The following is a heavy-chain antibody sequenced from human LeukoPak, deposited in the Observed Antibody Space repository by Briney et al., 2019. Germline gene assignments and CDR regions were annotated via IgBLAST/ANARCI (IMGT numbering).Heavy chain of an antibody. D-gene: IGHD3-22*01. CDR3: ARDSEAYHYDSSGYCYY. CDR2: INPNSGGT. CDR1: GYXFTGYY. J-gene: IGHJ4*02. Sequence: ASVKVSCKASGYXFTGYYIHWVRQAPGQGLEWMGWINPNSGGTNYAQKFQGRVTVTRDTSISTAYMELSRLRSDDTAVYYCARDSEAYHYDSSGYCYYWGQGTLVTVSS. V-gene: IGHV1-2*02.